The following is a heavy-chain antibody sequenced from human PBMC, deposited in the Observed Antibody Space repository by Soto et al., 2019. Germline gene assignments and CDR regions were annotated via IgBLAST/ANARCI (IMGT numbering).Heavy chain of an antibody. D-gene: IGHD1-26*01. CDR3: VRDRDLYRDMVHADL. J-gene: IGHJ4*01. CDR2: ITIRTGNI. V-gene: IGHV3-48*02. CDR1: GFTFSSYA. Sequence: GGSLRLSCAASGFTFSSYAMHWVRQAPGKGLEWLAYITIRTGNILYADSVRGRFTISADNAENSVFLQMNSLRDEDTAVYFCVRDRDLYRDMVHADLWGQGTLVTVSS.